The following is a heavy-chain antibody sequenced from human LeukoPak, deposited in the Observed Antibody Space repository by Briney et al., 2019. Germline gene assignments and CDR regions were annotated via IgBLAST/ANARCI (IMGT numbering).Heavy chain of an antibody. CDR1: GYTFTSYG. D-gene: IGHD3-10*01. CDR3: ARDQIGYYYGSGSYYYMDV. J-gene: IGHJ6*03. V-gene: IGHV1-18*01. Sequence: ASVKISCKASGYTFTSYGISWVRQAPGQGLEWMGWISAYNGNTNYAQRLQGRVTMTTDTSASTAYMELRSLRSDDTAVYYCARDQIGYYYGSGSYYYMDVWGKGTTVTVSS. CDR2: ISAYNGNT.